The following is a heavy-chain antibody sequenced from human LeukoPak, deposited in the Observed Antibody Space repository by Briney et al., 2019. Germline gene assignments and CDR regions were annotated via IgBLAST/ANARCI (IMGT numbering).Heavy chain of an antibody. Sequence: ASVKVSCKASGYTFNNYGISWVRQATGQGLEWMGWMNPNSGNTGYAQKFQGRVTMTRNTSISTAYMELSSLRSEDTAVYYCARAGGYCGRISCPYYFDYWGQGSLVAVSS. J-gene: IGHJ4*02. CDR3: ARAGGYCGRISCPYYFDY. V-gene: IGHV1-8*02. CDR2: MNPNSGNT. D-gene: IGHD2-15*01. CDR1: GYTFNNYG.